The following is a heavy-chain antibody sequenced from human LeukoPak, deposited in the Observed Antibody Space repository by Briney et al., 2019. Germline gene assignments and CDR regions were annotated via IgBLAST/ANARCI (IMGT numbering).Heavy chain of an antibody. CDR1: GGSISSGANY. D-gene: IGHD6-19*01. V-gene: IGHV4-30-2*01. J-gene: IGHJ4*02. Sequence: TLSLTCTVSGGSISSGANYWSWIRQPPGRGLEWIGYISHSESTYYSPSLESRVTISVDTSKNQFSLNLNSVTAADTAVYYCARHAVYAGSGWAFDYWGQGTLVTVFS. CDR2: ISHSEST. CDR3: ARHAVYAGSGWAFDY.